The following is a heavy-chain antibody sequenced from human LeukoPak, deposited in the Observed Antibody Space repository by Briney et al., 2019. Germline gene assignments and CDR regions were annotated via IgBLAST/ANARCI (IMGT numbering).Heavy chain of an antibody. J-gene: IGHJ4*02. CDR1: GFAFITYS. V-gene: IGHV3-48*01. D-gene: IGHD2-15*01. Sequence: GGSLRLSCAASGFAFITYSMDWLRQAPGKGLEWVSYIRSDSTIIHYADSVKGRFTMSRDNGKNSLYLQMNSLRPEGTAVYYCARNGALGDCSGGSCPLVYWGQGTLVSVSS. CDR2: IRSDSTII. CDR3: ARNGALGDCSGGSCPLVY.